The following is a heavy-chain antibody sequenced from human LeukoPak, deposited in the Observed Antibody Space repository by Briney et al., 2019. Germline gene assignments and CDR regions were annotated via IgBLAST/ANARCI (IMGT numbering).Heavy chain of an antibody. D-gene: IGHD3-10*01. CDR3: ARGGYYGSGRPRFDP. CDR2: INHSGST. CDR1: GGSFSGYY. Sequence: SETLSLTCAVYGGSFSGYYWSWIRQPPGKGLEWIGEINHSGSTNYNPSLKSRVTISVDTSKNQFPLKLSSVTAADTAVYYCARGGYYGSGRPRFDPWGQGTLVTVSS. J-gene: IGHJ5*02. V-gene: IGHV4-34*01.